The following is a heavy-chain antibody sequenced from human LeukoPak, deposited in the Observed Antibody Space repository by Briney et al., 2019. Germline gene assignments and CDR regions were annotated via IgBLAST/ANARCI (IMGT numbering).Heavy chain of an antibody. V-gene: IGHV3-30-3*01. CDR3: ARDPIGYCSGGSRYFDY. CDR1: GFTFSDSA. CDR2: ISYDGSNK. D-gene: IGHD2-15*01. Sequence: GGSLRLSCAASGFTFSDSAIAWVRQSPGKGLECLAFISYDGSNKYYADSVKGRFTISRDNSKNTLYLQMNSLRAEDTAVYYCARDPIGYCSGGSRYFDYWGQGTLVTVSS. J-gene: IGHJ4*02.